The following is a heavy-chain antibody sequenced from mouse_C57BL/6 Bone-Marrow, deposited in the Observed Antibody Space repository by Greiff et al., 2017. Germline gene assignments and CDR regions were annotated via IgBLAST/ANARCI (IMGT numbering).Heavy chain of an antibody. J-gene: IGHJ2*01. CDR3: AREDSNYGGYFDY. D-gene: IGHD2-5*01. Sequence: VQLQESGAELVRPGASVKLSCKASGYTFTDYYINGVKQRPGQGLEWIARIYPGSGNTYYNEKFKGKATLTAEKSSSTAYMQLSSLTSEDSAVYFCAREDSNYGGYFDYWGQGTTLTVSS. CDR1: GYTFTDYY. V-gene: IGHV1-76*01. CDR2: IYPGSGNT.